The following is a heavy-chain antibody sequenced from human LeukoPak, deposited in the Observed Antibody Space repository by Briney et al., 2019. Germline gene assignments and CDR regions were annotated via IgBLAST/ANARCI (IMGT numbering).Heavy chain of an antibody. J-gene: IGHJ4*02. V-gene: IGHV3-23*01. D-gene: IGHD4-11*01. Sequence: GGSLRLSCAASGFTFSSSAMSWVRQVPEKGLEWVSGISASGGSTYYADSVGGRFTISRDNSKNTLFLQMNSLRDEDTAVYYCAKDLYSNYGPADYWGQGNLVTVSS. CDR2: ISASGGST. CDR1: GFTFSSSA. CDR3: AKDLYSNYGPADY.